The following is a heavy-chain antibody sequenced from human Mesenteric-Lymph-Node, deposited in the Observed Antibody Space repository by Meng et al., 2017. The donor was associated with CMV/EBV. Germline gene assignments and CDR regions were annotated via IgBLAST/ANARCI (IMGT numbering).Heavy chain of an antibody. Sequence: GSLRLSCTVSGGSISSYYWSWIRQSPGKGLEWIGYIFYSGSTNYNPSLKSRVTISVDTSENQFSLKLSSVTAADTAVYYCARGDPENFWSGYFALDVWGHGTTVTVSS. CDR3: ARGDPENFWSGYFALDV. J-gene: IGHJ6*02. CDR2: IFYSGST. CDR1: GGSISSYY. V-gene: IGHV4-59*01. D-gene: IGHD3-3*01.